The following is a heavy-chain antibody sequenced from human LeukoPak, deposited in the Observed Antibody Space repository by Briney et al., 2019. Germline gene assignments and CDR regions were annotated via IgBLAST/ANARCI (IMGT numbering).Heavy chain of an antibody. CDR3: AKGPNYDILTGWRKTYNGFDI. CDR2: ISSSSSTI. D-gene: IGHD3-9*01. V-gene: IGHV3-48*01. Sequence: PGGSLRLSCAASGFTFSSYSMNWVRQAPGKGLEWVSYISSSSSTIYYADSVKGRFTISRDNAKNSLYLQMNSLRAEDTAVYYCAKGPNYDILTGWRKTYNGFDIWGQGTKVTVSS. CDR1: GFTFSSYS. J-gene: IGHJ3*02.